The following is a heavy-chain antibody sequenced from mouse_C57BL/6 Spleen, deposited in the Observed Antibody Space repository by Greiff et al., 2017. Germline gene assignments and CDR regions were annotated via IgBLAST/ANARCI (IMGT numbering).Heavy chain of an antibody. CDR2: ISDDGSN. CDR3: ARGDDDAGFAY. D-gene: IGHD2-4*01. J-gene: IGHJ3*01. CDR1: GYSITSGYY. Sequence: DVKLVESGPGLVKPSQSLSLTCSATGYSITSGYYWNWIRQPPGNKLEWMGFISDDGSNNYNPPLKNRISITRDTTTNQFFLKLNSVTTEDTATYYCARGDDDAGFAYWGQGTLVTVSA. V-gene: IGHV3-6*01.